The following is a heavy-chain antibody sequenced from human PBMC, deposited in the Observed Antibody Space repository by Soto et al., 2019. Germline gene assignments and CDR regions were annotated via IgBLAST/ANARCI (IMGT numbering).Heavy chain of an antibody. CDR1: GFTFSSYS. Sequence: PGGSLRLSCAASGFTFSSYSMNWVRQAPGKGLEWVSSISSSSSYIYYADSVKGRFTISRDNAKNSLYLQMNSLRAEDTAVYYCARDGVGYCSGGSCDGREYYYGMDVWGQGTTVTVSS. CDR2: ISSSSSYI. CDR3: ARDGVGYCSGGSCDGREYYYGMDV. J-gene: IGHJ6*02. V-gene: IGHV3-21*01. D-gene: IGHD2-15*01.